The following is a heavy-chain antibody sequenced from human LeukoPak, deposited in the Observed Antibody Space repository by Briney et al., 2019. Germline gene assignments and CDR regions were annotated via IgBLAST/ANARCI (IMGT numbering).Heavy chain of an antibody. D-gene: IGHD6-6*01. CDR1: GGSINSGDYY. V-gene: IGHV4-30-2*01. CDR2: IYHSGST. CDR3: ARSSIAAPVSWFDP. J-gene: IGHJ5*02. Sequence: PSETLSLTCTVSGGSINSGDYYWSWIRQPPGKGLEWIGYIYHSGSTYYNPSLKSRVTISVDRSKNQFSLKLSSVTAADTAVYYCARSSIAAPVSWFDPWGQGTLVTVSS.